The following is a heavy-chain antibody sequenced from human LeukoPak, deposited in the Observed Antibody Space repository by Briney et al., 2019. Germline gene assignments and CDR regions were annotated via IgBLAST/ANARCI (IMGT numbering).Heavy chain of an antibody. CDR3: ARDVSRTYYYDSSGYANRGSLDV. D-gene: IGHD3-22*01. Sequence: SETLSLTCTVSGGSLRSSNYYWGWIRQPPGKGLEWIGSIYYSGSTYYNPSLKSRVTISVDTSKNEFSLKLSSVTAADTAVYYCARDVSRTYYYDSSGYANRGSLDVWGQGTTVTVSS. V-gene: IGHV4-39*07. CDR2: IYYSGST. CDR1: GGSLRSSNYY. J-gene: IGHJ6*02.